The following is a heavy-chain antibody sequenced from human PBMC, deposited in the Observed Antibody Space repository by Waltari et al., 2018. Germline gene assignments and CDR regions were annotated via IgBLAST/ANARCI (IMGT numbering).Heavy chain of an antibody. CDR1: GFTFKNFA. CDR2: ITESGDT. J-gene: IGHJ4*02. Sequence: EVQLVESGGGLVQPGGSLRLSCAASGFTFKNFAMSWVRQAPGKGREWVSTITESGDTFYADSVKGRFATSRDNYKNTLSLQMNSLRAEDTAVYYCAKRWAIYYFEYWGQGNLVTVSS. V-gene: IGHV3-23*04. D-gene: IGHD3-9*01. CDR3: AKRWAIYYFEY.